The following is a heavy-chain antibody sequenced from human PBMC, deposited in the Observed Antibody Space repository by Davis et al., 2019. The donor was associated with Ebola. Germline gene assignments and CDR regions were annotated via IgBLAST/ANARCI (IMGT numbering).Heavy chain of an antibody. J-gene: IGHJ5*02. Sequence: MPSETLSLTCALSGGFFSAYHWSWVRQAPGKGLEWIGEIHHTGNTNYNPSLKSRVTISVDTSKNQFSLKLSSVTAADTAVYYCARGPTLYRPWGQGTLVTVSS. D-gene: IGHD2/OR15-2a*01. CDR2: IHHTGNT. CDR3: ARGPTLYRP. V-gene: IGHV4-34*01. CDR1: GGFFSAYH.